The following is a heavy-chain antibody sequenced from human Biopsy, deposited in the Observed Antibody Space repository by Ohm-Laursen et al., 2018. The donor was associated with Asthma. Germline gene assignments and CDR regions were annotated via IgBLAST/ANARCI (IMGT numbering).Heavy chain of an antibody. D-gene: IGHD3-10*01. CDR2: IYYDGSRK. V-gene: IGHV3-33*06. J-gene: IGHJ4*02. CDR1: GFTFSRHA. CDR3: AKDERLYYGSDSKYMQPVPLGD. Sequence: SLRLSCTASGFTFSRHALHWVRQAPGKGLEWVAGIYYDGSRKYYTESVKGRFTISRDNSKNRLYLEMASLRAEDTAVYYCAKDERLYYGSDSKYMQPVPLGDWGQGTLVSVSA.